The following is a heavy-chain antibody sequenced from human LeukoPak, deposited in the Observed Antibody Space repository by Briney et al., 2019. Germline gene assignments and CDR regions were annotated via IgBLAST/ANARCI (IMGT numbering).Heavy chain of an antibody. D-gene: IGHD3-22*01. CDR3: ARVSSGYHWYFDL. CDR1: GYSISSGYY. CDR2: IYHSGST. Sequence: TSETLSLTCTVSGYSISSGYYWGWIRQPPGKGLEWIGSIYHSGSTYYNPSLKSRVTISVDTSKNQFSLKLSSVTAADTAVYYCARVSSGYHWYFDLWGRGTLVTVSS. V-gene: IGHV4-38-2*02. J-gene: IGHJ2*01.